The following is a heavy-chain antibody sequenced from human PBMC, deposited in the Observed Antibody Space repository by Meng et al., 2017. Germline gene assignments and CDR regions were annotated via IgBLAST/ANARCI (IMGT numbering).Heavy chain of an antibody. V-gene: IGHV3-74*01. D-gene: IGHD1-26*01. CDR2: ISGDGSST. CDR3: GTGGDYYSFHY. J-gene: IGHJ4*02. Sequence: EVLRVESAGGLVQPGGSLRLSCAASGLNFNSYWMHWVRQAPGKGLVWVSRISGDGSSTIYAESVKGRFTISRDNAKNTLYLQMNSLRGEDTAVYYCGTGGDYYSFHYWGQGTLVTVSS. CDR1: GLNFNSYW.